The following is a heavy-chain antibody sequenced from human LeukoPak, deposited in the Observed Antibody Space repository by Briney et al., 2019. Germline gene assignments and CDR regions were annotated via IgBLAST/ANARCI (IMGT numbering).Heavy chain of an antibody. CDR2: ISYDGSNK. CDR1: GFTLSSFA. V-gene: IGHV3-30*04. D-gene: IGHD2-21*02. CDR3: ARDSLYAVVVTAMVPYFHY. J-gene: IGHJ4*02. Sequence: PGGSLRLSCAASGFTLSSFAMHWVRQAPGKGLEWVAVISYDGSNKYYADSVKGRFTISRDNSKNTLYLQVDSLRAEDTAVYYCARDSLYAVVVTAMVPYFHYWGQGTLVTVSS.